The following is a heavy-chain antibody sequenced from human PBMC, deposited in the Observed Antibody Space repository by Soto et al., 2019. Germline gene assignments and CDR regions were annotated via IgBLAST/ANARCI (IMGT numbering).Heavy chain of an antibody. V-gene: IGHV3-15*01. CDR3: TTDSSSWAYYYYYGMDV. D-gene: IGHD2-2*01. J-gene: IGHJ6*02. CDR1: GFTFSNAW. Sequence: GGSLRLSCTVSGFTFSNAWMTWVRQAPGKGLEWVGRIKSKTDDGTTDYAAPVKGRFTISRDDSRNTLYLQMNSLKTEDTAVYYCTTDSSSWAYYYYYGMDVWGQGTTVTSP. CDR2: IKSKTDDGTT.